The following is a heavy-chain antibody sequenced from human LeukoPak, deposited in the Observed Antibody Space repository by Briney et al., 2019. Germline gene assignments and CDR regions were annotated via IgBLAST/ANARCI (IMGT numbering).Heavy chain of an antibody. V-gene: IGHV3-66*01. CDR2: IYSGGTT. CDR3: ARALPAASHTSFDY. D-gene: IGHD2-2*01. CDR1: GFTVSSEY. Sequence: GGSLRLSCAASGFTVSSEYMSWVRQAPGKGLEWVSIIYSGGTTYYADSVKGRFTISRDISKNTVYLQMNNLRAEDTALFYCARALPAASHTSFDYGGQGALVTVSS. J-gene: IGHJ4*02.